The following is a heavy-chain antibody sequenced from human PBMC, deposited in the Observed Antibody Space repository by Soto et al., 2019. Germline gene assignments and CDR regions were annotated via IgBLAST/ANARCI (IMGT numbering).Heavy chain of an antibody. CDR1: GGSISSYY. CDR2: IYYSGST. J-gene: IGHJ5*02. CDR3: ARALRITMVRGAVNWFDP. Sequence: LSLTCTVSGGSISSYYWSWIRQPPGKGLEWIGYIYYSGSTNYNPSLKSRVTISVDTSKNQFSLKLSSVTAADTAVYYCARALRITMVRGAVNWFDPWGQGTLVTVSS. D-gene: IGHD3-10*01. V-gene: IGHV4-59*01.